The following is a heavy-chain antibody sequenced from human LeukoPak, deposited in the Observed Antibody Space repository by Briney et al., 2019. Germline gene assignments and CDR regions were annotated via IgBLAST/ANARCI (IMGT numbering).Heavy chain of an antibody. CDR1: GDSISSSSYY. Sequence: SETLSLTCTVSGDSISSSSYYWGWIRQPPGKGLEWIGTIYYSGSTYYNPSLKSRVTISVDTSKNQFSLKLSSVTAADTAVYYCARANINDWFDPWGQGTLVTVSS. V-gene: IGHV4-39*07. J-gene: IGHJ5*02. D-gene: IGHD2/OR15-2a*01. CDR2: IYYSGST. CDR3: ARANINDWFDP.